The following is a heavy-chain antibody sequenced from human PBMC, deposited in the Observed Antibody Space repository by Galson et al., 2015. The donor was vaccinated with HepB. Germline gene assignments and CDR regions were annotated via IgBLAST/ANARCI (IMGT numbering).Heavy chain of an antibody. CDR3: ARDHLDLPYHYYGFDV. CDR2: FFNSGHT. J-gene: IGHJ6*02. Sequence: GHPSLPRSGSRDSRSPFLLRWVPPAAREGLPGVGRFFNSGHTYYKPSLQSPVTLSSDTSRKPLSLQLFFVTAADTAVYFCARDHLDLPYHYYGFDVWGQGTTVTVSS. CDR1: RDSRSPFL. V-gene: IGHV4-4*07. D-gene: IGHD3-16*01.